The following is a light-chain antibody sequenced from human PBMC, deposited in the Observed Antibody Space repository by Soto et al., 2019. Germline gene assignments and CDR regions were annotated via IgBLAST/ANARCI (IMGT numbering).Light chain of an antibody. CDR1: QSVSSSF. CDR2: GAS. CDR3: QQYGSSRLT. J-gene: IGKJ4*01. V-gene: IGKV3-20*01. Sequence: TPSPDTLSLSPGERGALSCSASQSVSSSFLAWYQQRPGQAPRLLIYGASSRATGIPDRFSGSGSGADFTLTISRLEPEDFAVYYCQQYGSSRLTFGGGTKVDIK.